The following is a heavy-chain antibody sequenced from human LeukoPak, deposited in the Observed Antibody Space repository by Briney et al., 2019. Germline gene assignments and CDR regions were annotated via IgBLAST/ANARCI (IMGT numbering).Heavy chain of an antibody. D-gene: IGHD3-22*01. CDR1: VFSFTSVA. V-gene: IGHV3-23*01. CDR2: VTGIDDST. J-gene: IGHJ4*02. CDR3: AKGPRLFSGYHPDS. Sequence: GGSLRLSCAASVFSFTSVATTWVRQAPRKGLERVSTVTGIDDSTYYADPVKGGVTISREYPRSTLPFQMDGLKTEDTAIYYCAKGPRLFSGYHPDSWGQGTLVTVSS.